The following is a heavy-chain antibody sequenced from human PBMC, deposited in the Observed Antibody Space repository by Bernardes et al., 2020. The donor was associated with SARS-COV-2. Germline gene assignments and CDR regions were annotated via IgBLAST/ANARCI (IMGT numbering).Heavy chain of an antibody. J-gene: IGHJ4*02. CDR3: ARWGATTVTTGGFDY. V-gene: IGHV4-34*01. CDR1: GGSFSGYY. CDR2: INHSGST. Sequence: SESLSLTCAVYGGSFSGYYWSWIRQPPGKGLEWIGEINHSGSTNYNPSSKSRVTISVDTSKNQFSLKLRSVTAADTAVYYCARWGATTVTTGGFDYWGQGTLVTVSS. D-gene: IGHD4-4*01.